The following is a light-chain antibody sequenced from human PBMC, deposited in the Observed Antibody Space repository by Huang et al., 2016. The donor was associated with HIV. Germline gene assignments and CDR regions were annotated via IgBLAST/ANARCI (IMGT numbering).Light chain of an antibody. CDR3: QQGYSTPT. CDR2: ASS. CDR1: QSMSRY. J-gene: IGKJ1*01. Sequence: DIQMTQSPSSLSASVGDRVTITCQASQSMSRYLNWYQHKPGKAPELLIYASSSLQSGVPSRFSGSGSGTDFSLTISGLQPEDYATYYCQQGYSTPTFGQGTKVEMK. V-gene: IGKV1-39*01.